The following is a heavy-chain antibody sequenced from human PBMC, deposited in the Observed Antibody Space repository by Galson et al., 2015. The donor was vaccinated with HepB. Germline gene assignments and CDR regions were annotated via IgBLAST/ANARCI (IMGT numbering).Heavy chain of an antibody. J-gene: IGHJ4*02. Sequence: SPRLSCAASGFTFNNYWMSWVRQAPGKGLEWVANVKPDEGEKYYVDSVKGRFTISRDNAKNSLYLQMNSLRVEDTAVYYCARQPIMAGATGGFDYWGQGTLVTVSS. CDR1: GFTFNNYW. CDR2: VKPDEGEK. CDR3: ARQPIMAGATGGFDY. D-gene: IGHD1-26*01. V-gene: IGHV3-7*01.